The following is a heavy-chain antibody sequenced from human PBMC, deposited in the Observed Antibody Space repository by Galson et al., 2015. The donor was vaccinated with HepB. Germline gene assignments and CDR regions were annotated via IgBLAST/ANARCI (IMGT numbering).Heavy chain of an antibody. CDR2: ISYDGSNK. Sequence: SLRLSCAASGFTFSSYAMHWVRQAPGKGLEWVAVISYDGSNKYHADSVKGRFTISRDNSKNTLYLQMNSLRAEDTAVYYCARGDGYSGYDLPSGYWGQGTLVTVSS. V-gene: IGHV3-30-3*01. CDR1: GFTFSSYA. D-gene: IGHD5-12*01. J-gene: IGHJ4*02. CDR3: ARGDGYSGYDLPSGY.